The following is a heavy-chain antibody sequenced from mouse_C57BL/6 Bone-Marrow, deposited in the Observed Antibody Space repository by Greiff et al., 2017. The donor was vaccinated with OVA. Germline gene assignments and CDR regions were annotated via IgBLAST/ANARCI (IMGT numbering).Heavy chain of an antibody. CDR3: ARDYGSSSYFDY. CDR2: IYPGSGST. D-gene: IGHD1-1*01. V-gene: IGHV1-55*01. Sequence: QVQLKQPGAELVKPGASVKMSCKASGYTFTSYWITWVKQRPGQGLEWIGDIYPGSGSTNYNEKFKSKATLSVDTSSSTAYMQLSSLTSEDAAVYYSARDYGSSSYFDYWGQGTTLTVSS. J-gene: IGHJ2*01. CDR1: GYTFTSYW.